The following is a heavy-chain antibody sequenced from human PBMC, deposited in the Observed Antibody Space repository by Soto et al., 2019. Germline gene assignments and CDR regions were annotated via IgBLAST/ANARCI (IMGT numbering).Heavy chain of an antibody. D-gene: IGHD4-4*01. Sequence: QVPLVQSGAEVRKPGASVKLSCKASGYAFSSFDINWVRQAAGQGLEWMGWMNLNSGTTGYAQKFQGRVTMSRNTSIRTAYMELNSLRSEDTAVYYCATGTVTSDAFDIWGQGTMVTVSS. CDR2: MNLNSGTT. CDR3: ATGTVTSDAFDI. CDR1: GYAFSSFD. V-gene: IGHV1-8*01. J-gene: IGHJ3*02.